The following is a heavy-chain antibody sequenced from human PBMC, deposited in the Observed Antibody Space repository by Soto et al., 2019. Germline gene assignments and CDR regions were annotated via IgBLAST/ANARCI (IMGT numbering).Heavy chain of an antibody. Sequence: SETLSLTCAVSGGSISSRDWWNWVRQPPGMGLEWIGEIDHSGNTNYNPSLKSRVTISVDKSKTQFSLKLNSVTAADTAVYYCARSLGTTWSFDPWGQGTLVTVS. V-gene: IGHV4-4*02. D-gene: IGHD6-13*01. J-gene: IGHJ5*02. CDR3: ARSLGTTWSFDP. CDR2: IDHSGNT. CDR1: GGSISSRDW.